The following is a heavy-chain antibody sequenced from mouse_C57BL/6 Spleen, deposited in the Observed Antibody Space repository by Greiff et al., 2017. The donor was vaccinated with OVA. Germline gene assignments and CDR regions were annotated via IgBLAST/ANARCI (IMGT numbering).Heavy chain of an antibody. Sequence: EVQLVESGAGLVKPGGSLKLSCAASGFTFSSYAMSWVRQTPEKRLEWVAYISSGGDDIYYADTVKGRFTFSRDNARNTQYLQMSSLKSEDTAMYYGTRVNCGSSWDWYFDVWGTGTTVTVSS. CDR3: TRVNCGSSWDWYFDV. D-gene: IGHD1-1*01. CDR1: GFTFSSYA. V-gene: IGHV5-9-1*02. J-gene: IGHJ1*03. CDR2: ISSGGDDI.